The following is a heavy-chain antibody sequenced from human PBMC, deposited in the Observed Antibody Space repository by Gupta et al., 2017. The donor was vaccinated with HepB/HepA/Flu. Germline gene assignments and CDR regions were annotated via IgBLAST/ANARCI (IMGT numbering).Heavy chain of an antibody. Sequence: QVQLVESGGGVVQPGRSLRLSCAASGVTFSSYGMHWVRQAPGKGLEWVAVISYDGSNKYYADSVKGRFTISRDNSKNTLYLQMNSLRAEDTAVYYCAKDVVGSLRYWGQGTLVTVFS. D-gene: IGHD2-15*01. CDR3: AKDVVGSLRY. J-gene: IGHJ4*02. V-gene: IGHV3-30*18. CDR1: GVTFSSYG. CDR2: ISYDGSNK.